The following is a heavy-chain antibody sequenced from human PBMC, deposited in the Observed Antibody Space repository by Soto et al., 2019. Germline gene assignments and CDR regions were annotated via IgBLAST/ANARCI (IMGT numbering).Heavy chain of an antibody. Sequence: EVHLAESGGGLVQPGGSLRLSCVASGFTFANYWMTWVRQAPGKEPERVANINNDGSETYYVDSVKGRFIISRDIAKNSLYQQISRLGAEAAAVFYWTRGRGWQTFDYWGQGTLVTVSS. CDR3: TRGRGWQTFDY. CDR2: INNDGSET. J-gene: IGHJ4*02. V-gene: IGHV3-7*03. CDR1: GFTFANYW. D-gene: IGHD3-10*01.